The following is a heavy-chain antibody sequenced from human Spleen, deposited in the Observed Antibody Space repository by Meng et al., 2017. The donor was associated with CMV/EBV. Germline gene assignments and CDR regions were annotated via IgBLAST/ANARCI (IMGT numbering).Heavy chain of an antibody. CDR2: IYSGVSST. CDR1: GFTFSSYA. Sequence: GGSLRLSCAASGFTFSSYAMSWVRQAPGKGLEWVSVIYSGVSSTYYADSVKGRFTISRDNSKNTLYLQMNSLRAEDTALYYCAKGCSTTSCYGPNDYWGQGTLVTVSS. V-gene: IGHV3-23*03. D-gene: IGHD2-2*01. J-gene: IGHJ4*02. CDR3: AKGCSTTSCYGPNDY.